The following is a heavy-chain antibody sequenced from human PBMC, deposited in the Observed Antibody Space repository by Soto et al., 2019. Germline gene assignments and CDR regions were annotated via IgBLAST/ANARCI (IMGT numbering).Heavy chain of an antibody. V-gene: IGHV3-23*01. J-gene: IGHJ4*02. CDR1: GLTFPSHA. CDR3: VPGSSGGGGEDY. CDR2: ISESGDRT. Sequence: QLLQSGGDLVQPGGSLRLSCAVSGLTFPSHAMTWARQAPGKGLEWVSTISESGDRTFYADSVKGRVTIYRDNSKYTLFIDLSRLRVEDTAVYYCVPGSSGGGGEDYWGQGSLVTVSS. D-gene: IGHD3-10*01.